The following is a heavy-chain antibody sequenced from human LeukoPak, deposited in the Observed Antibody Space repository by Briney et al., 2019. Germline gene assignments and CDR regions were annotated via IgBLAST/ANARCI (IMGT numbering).Heavy chain of an antibody. CDR3: TTGVRYCGGDCYPLDY. V-gene: IGHV3-15*01. J-gene: IGHJ4*02. CDR1: GFTFSNAW. CDR2: IKSKTDGGTT. Sequence: GGSLRLSCAASGFTFSNAWMTWVRQTPGKGLEWVGRIKSKTDGGTTDYAAPVKGRFTISRDDSQNTLYLQMNSLKTDDTALYYCTTGVRYCGGDCYPLDYWGQGTLVTVSS. D-gene: IGHD2-21*02.